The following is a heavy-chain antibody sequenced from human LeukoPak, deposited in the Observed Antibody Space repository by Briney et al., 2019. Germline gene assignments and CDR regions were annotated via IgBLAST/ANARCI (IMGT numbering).Heavy chain of an antibody. Sequence: SETLSLTCAVYGGSFSGYYWSWIRQPPGKGLEWIGEINHSGSTNYNPSLKSRVTISVDRSKNQFSLKLSSVTAADTAVYYCARGMDYYGSGSYYTSWFDPWGQGTLVTVSS. CDR2: INHSGST. D-gene: IGHD3-10*01. CDR1: GGSFSGYY. J-gene: IGHJ5*02. CDR3: ARGMDYYGSGSYYTSWFDP. V-gene: IGHV4-34*01.